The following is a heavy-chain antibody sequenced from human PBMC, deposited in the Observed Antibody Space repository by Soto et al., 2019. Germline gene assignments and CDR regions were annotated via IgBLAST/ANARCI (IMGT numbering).Heavy chain of an antibody. V-gene: IGHV2-5*01. CDR2: IYWNDDK. CDR1: GFSLSTSGVG. Sequence: SGPTLVKPTQTLTLTCTFSGFSLSTSGVGVGWIRQPPGKALEWLALIYWNDDKRYSPSLKSRLTITKDTSKNQVVLTMTNMDPVDTATYYCAPTPAVAVGDNWFDPWGQGTLVTVSS. CDR3: APTPAVAVGDNWFDP. D-gene: IGHD6-19*01. J-gene: IGHJ5*02.